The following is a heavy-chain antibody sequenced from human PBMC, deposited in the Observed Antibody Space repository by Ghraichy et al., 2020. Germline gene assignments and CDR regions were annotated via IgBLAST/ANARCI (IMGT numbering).Heavy chain of an antibody. CDR3: ARQYYSSSPIDY. J-gene: IGHJ4*02. Sequence: SETLSLTCTVSGGSISSYYWSWIRQPPGKGLEWIGYIYYSGSTNYNPSLKSRVTISVDTSKNQFSLKLSSVTAADTAVYYCARQYYSSSPIDYWGQGTLVTVSS. CDR1: GGSISSYY. V-gene: IGHV4-59*08. D-gene: IGHD6-13*01. CDR2: IYYSGST.